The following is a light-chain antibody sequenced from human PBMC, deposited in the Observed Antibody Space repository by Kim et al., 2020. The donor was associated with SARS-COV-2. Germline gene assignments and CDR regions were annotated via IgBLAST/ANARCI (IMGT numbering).Light chain of an antibody. Sequence: DIQMTQSPSSLSASVGDRVTITCRTTQSISSHLNWYQQKPGRAPKLLISAASTLQGGVPSRFSGSGSETDFTLTISSLQPEDFATYFCHQSYITPFTFGPRTKVDIK. CDR3: HQSYITPFT. V-gene: IGKV1-39*01. J-gene: IGKJ3*01. CDR1: QSISSH. CDR2: AAS.